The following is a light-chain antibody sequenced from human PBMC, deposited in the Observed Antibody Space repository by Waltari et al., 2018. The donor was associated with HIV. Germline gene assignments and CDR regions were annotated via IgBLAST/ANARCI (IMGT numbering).Light chain of an antibody. CDR3: QTWGTGTSV. CDR2: VNSDGSH. J-gene: IGLJ3*02. Sequence: QLVVTQSPSASASLGASVKLTCTLSRGHSNYAIAWHQQQPDKGPRYLMKVNSDGSHTKGDGIPDRFSGSSSGSERYLTISSLQSEDEADYYCQTWGTGTSVFGGGTKLTVL. V-gene: IGLV4-69*01. CDR1: RGHSNYA.